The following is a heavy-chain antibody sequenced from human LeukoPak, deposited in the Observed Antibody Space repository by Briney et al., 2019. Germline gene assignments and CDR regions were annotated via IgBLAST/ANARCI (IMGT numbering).Heavy chain of an antibody. Sequence: GGSLRLSCAASGFTFSSYAMSWVRQAPGKGLEWVSAISGSGGSTYYADSVKARFTISRDNSKNTLYLQMNSLRAEDTAVYYCAKDSSYYDSSEGDYWGQGTLVTVSS. J-gene: IGHJ4*02. V-gene: IGHV3-23*01. CDR2: ISGSGGST. CDR1: GFTFSSYA. CDR3: AKDSSYYDSSEGDY. D-gene: IGHD3-22*01.